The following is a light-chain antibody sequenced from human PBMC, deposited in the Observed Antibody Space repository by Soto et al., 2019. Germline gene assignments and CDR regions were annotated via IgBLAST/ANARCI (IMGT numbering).Light chain of an antibody. J-gene: IGLJ1*01. CDR1: SSDVGGYNY. CDR2: EVN. V-gene: IGLV2-14*01. Sequence: QSALTQPASVSGSPGQSITISCTGTSSDVGGYNYVSWYQQYPGRAPKFMIYEVNNRPSGVSNRFSGSKSGNTASLTISGLQAEDEADYYCSSYTSSSTPFVFGTGTKVSVL. CDR3: SSYTSSSTPFV.